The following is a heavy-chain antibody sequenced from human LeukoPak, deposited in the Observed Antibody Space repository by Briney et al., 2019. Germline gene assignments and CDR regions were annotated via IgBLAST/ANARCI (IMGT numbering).Heavy chain of an antibody. CDR1: GGSISSSNYN. Sequence: PSETLYLTCTVSGGSISSSNYNWGWIRQPPGKGLEWVGSIYYSGSTYYNPSLKSRVTISVDTSKNQFSLKLSSVTAADTAVYYCARLGDSYATDYWGQGTLVTVSS. V-gene: IGHV4-39*01. CDR3: ARLGDSYATDY. J-gene: IGHJ4*02. CDR2: IYYSGST. D-gene: IGHD5-18*01.